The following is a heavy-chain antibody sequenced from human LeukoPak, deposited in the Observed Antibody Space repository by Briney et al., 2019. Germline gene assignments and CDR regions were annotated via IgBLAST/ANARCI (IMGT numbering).Heavy chain of an antibody. D-gene: IGHD5-24*01. CDR2: IYYSG. CDR3: ARDRDGYGYFDY. Sequence: SETLSLTCTVSGGSISSYYWSWIRQHPGKGLEWMGYIYYSGSTYYNTYYNPSLKTRIFISVDASKNQFSLKLSSVTAADTAVYYCARDRDGYGYFDYWGQGTLVTVSS. V-gene: IGHV4-59*06. J-gene: IGHJ4*02. CDR1: GGSISSYY.